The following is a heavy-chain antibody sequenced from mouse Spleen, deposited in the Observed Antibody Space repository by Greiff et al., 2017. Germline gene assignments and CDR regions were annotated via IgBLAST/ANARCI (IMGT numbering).Heavy chain of an antibody. Sequence: QVQLQQSGTELVKPGASVKLSCKASGYTFTSYWMHWVKQRPGQGLEWIGNINPSNGGTNYNEKFKSKATLTVGKSSSTAYMQLSSLTSEDSAVYYCARGYYYDGSYGDYYAMDYWGQGTSVTVSS. D-gene: IGHD1-1*01. CDR1: GYTFTSYW. V-gene: IGHV1-53*01. J-gene: IGHJ4*01. CDR2: INPSNGGT. CDR3: ARGYYYDGSYGDYYAMDY.